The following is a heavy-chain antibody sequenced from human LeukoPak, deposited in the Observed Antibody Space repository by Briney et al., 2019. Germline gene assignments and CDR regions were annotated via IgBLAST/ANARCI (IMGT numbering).Heavy chain of an antibody. Sequence: GGSLRLSCAASGFTLSSYAMTWVRQAPGRGLEWVSSVDGGGGGTYYADSVKGRFTISRNNSKDTLYLQMNGLRAEDTAVYFCAKQSAGSAAWYSLHYDFWGQGTLVTVSS. CDR1: GFTLSSYA. CDR2: VDGGGGGT. J-gene: IGHJ4*02. D-gene: IGHD6-13*01. V-gene: IGHV3-23*01. CDR3: AKQSAGSAAWYSLHYDF.